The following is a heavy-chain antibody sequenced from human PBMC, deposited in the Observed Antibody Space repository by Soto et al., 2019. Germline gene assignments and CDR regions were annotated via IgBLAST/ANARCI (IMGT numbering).Heavy chain of an antibody. V-gene: IGHV3-21*01. CDR3: ARDRGYDAHDYYYNAMDV. D-gene: IGHD3-10*01. CDR1: GFTFRTYT. CDR2: IRGFSPYT. J-gene: IGHJ6*01. Sequence: GGSLRLSCISSGFTFRTYTMNWVRQAPGKGLEWVSGIRGFSPYTFYAESVKGRFTISRDNAKNSLYLKMDSLRAEDTAVYYCARDRGYDAHDYYYNAMDVWGKGPRSPSPQ.